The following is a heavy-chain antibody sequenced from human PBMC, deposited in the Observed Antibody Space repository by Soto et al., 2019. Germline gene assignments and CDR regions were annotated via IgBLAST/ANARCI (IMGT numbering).Heavy chain of an antibody. CDR2: IFPGDSDT. V-gene: IGHV5-51*01. CDR3: ARPNYYYYYGMDV. CDR1: GYSFTTYW. J-gene: IGHJ6*02. Sequence: GESLKISCNGSGYSFTTYWIAWVRQMPGEGLEWMGVIFPGDSDTRYSPSFQGQVTISADTSISTAYLQWSSLKASDTAMYYCARPNYYYYYGMDVWGQGTTVTVSS.